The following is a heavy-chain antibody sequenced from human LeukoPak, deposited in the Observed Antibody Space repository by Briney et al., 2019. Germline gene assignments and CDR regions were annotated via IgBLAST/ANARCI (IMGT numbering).Heavy chain of an antibody. D-gene: IGHD1-26*01. Sequence: PGGSLRLSCAASGFTFSNYWMHWVRQAPGKGLEWLTVISYDGNTIYYADSVKGRFTISRDNSKNTLYLQMNSLRIEDTAVYFCAKDLSVVGAHDSFDVWGQGTMVTVSS. J-gene: IGHJ3*01. V-gene: IGHV3-30*18. CDR3: AKDLSVVGAHDSFDV. CDR2: ISYDGNTI. CDR1: GFTFSNYW.